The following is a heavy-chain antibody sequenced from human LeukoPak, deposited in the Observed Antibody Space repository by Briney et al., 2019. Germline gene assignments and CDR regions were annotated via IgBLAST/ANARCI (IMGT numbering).Heavy chain of an antibody. CDR1: GYNFANYW. V-gene: IGHV5-51*01. CDR3: ARRDYASGSYFDY. CDR2: IYVGDSDT. D-gene: IGHD3-10*01. Sequence: GESLKISCKASGYNFANYWIGWVRQMPGKGLEWMGIIYVGDSDTKYSPSFQGQVTISVDKSISTSFLQWSSLKTSDTAMYYCARRDYASGSYFDYWGQGTLVTVSS. J-gene: IGHJ4*02.